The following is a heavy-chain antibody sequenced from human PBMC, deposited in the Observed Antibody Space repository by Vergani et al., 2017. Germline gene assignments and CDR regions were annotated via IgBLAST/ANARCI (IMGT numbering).Heavy chain of an antibody. D-gene: IGHD2-15*01. Sequence: VQLVESGGGVVQPGRSLRLSCAPSGFTFRPSSMHSVRQAPAQGLQWVSTLSGSGGSTYYADSVKGRFTISRDNSKNTLYLQMNNLRAEDTAVYYCAKSWGYCSGGSCYPSNHFDYWGQGTLVTVSS. V-gene: IGHV3-23*04. CDR1: GFTFRPSS. CDR2: LSGSGGST. J-gene: IGHJ4*02. CDR3: AKSWGYCSGGSCYPSNHFDY.